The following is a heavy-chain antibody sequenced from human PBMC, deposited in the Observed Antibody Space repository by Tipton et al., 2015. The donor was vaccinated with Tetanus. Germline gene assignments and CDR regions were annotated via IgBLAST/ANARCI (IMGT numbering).Heavy chain of an antibody. J-gene: IGHJ4*02. CDR2: IYPGDSDT. Sequence: QLVQSGGEVKKPGESLKISCKGSGYIFNNYWIGWVRQKPGKGLEWMGIIYPGDSDTRYSPSFQGQVTISVDKSINTPYLQWISLKASDSSMFYCARAHCTDGVCNFDFWGQGALVTVAS. CDR1: GYIFNNYW. V-gene: IGHV5-51*01. CDR3: ARAHCTDGVCNFDF. D-gene: IGHD2-8*01.